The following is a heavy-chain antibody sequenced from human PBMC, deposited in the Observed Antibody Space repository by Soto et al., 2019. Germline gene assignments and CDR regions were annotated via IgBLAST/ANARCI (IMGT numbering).Heavy chain of an antibody. J-gene: IGHJ4*02. CDR3: ARDETTVAPFDY. D-gene: IGHD1-1*01. CDR1: GFSFNKSS. V-gene: IGHV3-30-3*01. CDR2: ISFDGSHK. Sequence: QLVESGGGVVQPGRSLRLSCAASGFSFNKSSMHWVRQVPGKGLEWVAVISFDGSHKYYADSVKGRFTISRDNSKNTLYLHINSLSGEDTAVYYCARDETTVAPFDYWGQGTLVPVSS.